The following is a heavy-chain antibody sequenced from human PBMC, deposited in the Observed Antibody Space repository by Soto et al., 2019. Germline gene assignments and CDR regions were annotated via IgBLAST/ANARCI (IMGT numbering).Heavy chain of an antibody. CDR1: GDSLTRHW. J-gene: IGHJ4*02. Sequence: PVESLMISCKADGDSLTRHWIGWVRQVPGRGLEWVAVIYSADSEASYSPSFRGRGTIPVDISINTVFLQWRSLRAWDTALYFFARQDSVTSPVRGVYFDSWGQGTPVTVSS. CDR3: ARQDSVTSPVRGVYFDS. CDR2: IYSADSEA. D-gene: IGHD2-15*01. V-gene: IGHV5-51*01.